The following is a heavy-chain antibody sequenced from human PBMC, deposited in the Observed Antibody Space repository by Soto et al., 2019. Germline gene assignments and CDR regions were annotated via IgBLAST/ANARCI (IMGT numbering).Heavy chain of an antibody. CDR3: TTEATVAGYYYGMDV. CDR1: GFTFSNAW. J-gene: IGHJ6*02. D-gene: IGHD6-19*01. CDR2: IKSKTDGGTT. V-gene: IGHV3-15*07. Sequence: PGGSLRLSCAASGFTFSNAWMNWVRQAPGKGLEWVGRIKSKTDGGTTDYAAPVKGRFTISRDDSKNTLYLQMNSLKTEDTAVYYCTTEATVAGYYYGMDVWGQGTTVTVSS.